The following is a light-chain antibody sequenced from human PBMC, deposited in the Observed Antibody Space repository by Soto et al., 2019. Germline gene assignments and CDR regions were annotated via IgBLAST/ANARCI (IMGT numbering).Light chain of an antibody. CDR1: QSVSSN. V-gene: IGKV3-15*01. CDR2: GAF. Sequence: EIVMTQSPVTLSVSPGERVTLSCRASQSVSSNLAWYQQKPGQAPSLLIYGAFTRATGIPARFSGTGSGTEFTLTISSLQYEDFALYYCQQYNDWPLTFGQGPKVDIK. J-gene: IGKJ1*01. CDR3: QQYNDWPLT.